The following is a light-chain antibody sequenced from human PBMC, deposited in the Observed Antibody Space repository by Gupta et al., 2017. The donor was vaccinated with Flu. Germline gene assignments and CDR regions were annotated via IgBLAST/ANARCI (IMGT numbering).Light chain of an antibody. Sequence: SALTQPASVSWSAGQSITISCTGTTTDVGKYYFVSWYQQHPGRAPKVILYDVVNRPPSLTHRCSGSKSGNAASLTISGLRTEDEADYYCSSFRTTGALVFGGGTKLTVL. J-gene: IGLJ3*02. CDR1: TTDVGKYYF. CDR2: DVV. V-gene: IGLV2-14*03. CDR3: SSFRTTGALV.